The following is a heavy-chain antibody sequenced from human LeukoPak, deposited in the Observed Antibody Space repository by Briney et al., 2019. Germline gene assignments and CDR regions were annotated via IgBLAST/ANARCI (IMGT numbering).Heavy chain of an antibody. Sequence: GGSLRLSCAASGFTFDDYAMHWVRQAPGKGLEWVSGISWNSGSIGYADSVKGRFTISRDNAKNSLYLQMNSLRAEDTALYYCAKGDPIAVAGMFDYWGQGTMVTVSS. CDR3: AKGDPIAVAGMFDY. V-gene: IGHV3-9*01. J-gene: IGHJ4*02. CDR1: GFTFDDYA. D-gene: IGHD6-19*01. CDR2: ISWNSGSI.